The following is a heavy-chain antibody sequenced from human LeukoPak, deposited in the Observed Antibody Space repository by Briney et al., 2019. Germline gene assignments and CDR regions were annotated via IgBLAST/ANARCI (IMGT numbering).Heavy chain of an antibody. Sequence: KPGGSLRLSCAVSGFTFNNAWMTLVCQAPGKGLEWVGRIKTKTDGGTTDYAAPVKGRFTISRDDSKNTLYLQMNSLKTEDTAVYYCTTRDFFAYWGQGTLVTVSS. CDR3: TTRDFFAY. J-gene: IGHJ4*02. V-gene: IGHV3-15*01. CDR2: IKTKTDGGTT. D-gene: IGHD3-9*01. CDR1: GFTFNNAW.